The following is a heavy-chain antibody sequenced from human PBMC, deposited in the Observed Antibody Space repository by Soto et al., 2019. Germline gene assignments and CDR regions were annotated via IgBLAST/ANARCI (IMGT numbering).Heavy chain of an antibody. Sequence: QVQLVQSGAEVKKPGASVKVSCKASGYTFTSYGISWVRQAPGQGLEWMGWISAYNGNTNYAQKRQGRVTMTTDTSTSTAYMELRSLRSDDTAVYYCARVPQHITMVRGRSRWFDPWGQGTLVTVSS. V-gene: IGHV1-18*01. D-gene: IGHD3-10*01. CDR2: ISAYNGNT. CDR3: ARVPQHITMVRGRSRWFDP. J-gene: IGHJ5*02. CDR1: GYTFTSYG.